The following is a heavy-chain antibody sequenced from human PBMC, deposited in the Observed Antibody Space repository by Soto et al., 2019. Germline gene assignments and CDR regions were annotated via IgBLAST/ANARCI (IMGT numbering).Heavy chain of an antibody. J-gene: IGHJ5*02. Sequence: PSETLSLTCTVSGGSISSSSYYWGWIRQPPGKGLEWIGSIYYSGSTYYNPSLKSRVTISVDTSKNQFSLKLSSVTAADTAVYYCARGWRIAAAGTRFDPWGQGTLVTVSS. V-gene: IGHV4-39*01. CDR3: ARGWRIAAAGTRFDP. CDR1: GGSISSSSYY. D-gene: IGHD6-13*01. CDR2: IYYSGST.